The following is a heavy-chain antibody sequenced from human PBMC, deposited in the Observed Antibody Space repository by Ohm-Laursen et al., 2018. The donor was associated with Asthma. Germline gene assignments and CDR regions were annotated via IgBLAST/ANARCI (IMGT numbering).Heavy chain of an antibody. CDR3: AKVLAGSGWGFDY. D-gene: IGHD6-19*01. CDR2: ITVSGSGT. Sequence: SLRLSCAASRFTFSSYAMSWVRQPPGKGLEWVSGITVSGSGTYYADSVKGRFTISRDNSKNTLYLQMNSLRDEDTAVYYCAKVLAGSGWGFDYWGQGTLVTVSS. CDR1: RFTFSSYA. J-gene: IGHJ4*02. V-gene: IGHV3-23*01.